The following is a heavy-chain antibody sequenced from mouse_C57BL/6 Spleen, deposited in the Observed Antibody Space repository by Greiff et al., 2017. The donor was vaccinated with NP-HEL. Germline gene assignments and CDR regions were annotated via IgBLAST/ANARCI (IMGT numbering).Heavy chain of an antibody. V-gene: IGHV1-15*01. J-gene: IGHJ2*01. CDR2: IDPETGGT. D-gene: IGHD1-1*01. Sequence: QVQLQQSGAELVRPGASVTLSCKASGYTFTDYEMHWVKQTPVHGLEWIGAIDPETGGTAYNQKFKGKAILTADKSSSTAYMELRSLTSEDSAVYYCTRRGDGSSLDYWGQGTTLTVSS. CDR3: TRRGDGSSLDY. CDR1: GYTFTDYE.